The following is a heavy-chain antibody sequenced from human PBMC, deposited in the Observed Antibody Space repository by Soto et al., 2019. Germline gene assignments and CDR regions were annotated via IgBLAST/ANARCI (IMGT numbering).Heavy chain of an antibody. CDR1: GGSISSSSYY. CDR2: IYYSGST. J-gene: IGHJ5*02. V-gene: IGHV4-39*01. Sequence: QLQLQESGPGLVKPSETLSLTCTVSGGSISSSSYYWGWIRQPPGKGLEWIGSIYYSGSTYYNPSLKSRVTISVDTSKNQFSLKLSSVTAADTAVYYCARLVLAAAGTIRFDPWGQGTLVTVSS. CDR3: ARLVLAAAGTIRFDP. D-gene: IGHD6-13*01.